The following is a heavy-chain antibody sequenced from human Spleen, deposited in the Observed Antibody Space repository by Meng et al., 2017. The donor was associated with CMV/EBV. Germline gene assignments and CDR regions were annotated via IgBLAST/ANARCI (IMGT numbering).Heavy chain of an antibody. Sequence: CKASGYTFTSYNIDWVRQATGQGLEWVGRMNPSSGNTAYAQKFQGRVTMTTNTPISTAYMELSSLRSEDTAMYYCTRGLGPSDADRDYWGQGTLVTVSS. CDR1: GYTFTSYN. CDR2: MNPSSGNT. CDR3: TRGLGPSDADRDY. V-gene: IGHV1-8*01. D-gene: IGHD3-10*01. J-gene: IGHJ4*02.